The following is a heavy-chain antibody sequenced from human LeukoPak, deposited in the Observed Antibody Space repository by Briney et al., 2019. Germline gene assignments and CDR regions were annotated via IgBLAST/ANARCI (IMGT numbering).Heavy chain of an antibody. CDR3: ARGSIDAYDI. D-gene: IGHD3-3*02. V-gene: IGHV3-48*03. J-gene: IGHJ3*02. CDR2: INSGGRYI. CDR1: GFTFSNYE. Sequence: GVYLRCYGSVYGFTFSNYEMNRVRKAQGMGRKGLVYINSGGRYIYYADSVKGRFTFSRDNAKNSVSLQMNSLRAEDTAVYYCARGSIDAYDIWGQGTMVTVSS.